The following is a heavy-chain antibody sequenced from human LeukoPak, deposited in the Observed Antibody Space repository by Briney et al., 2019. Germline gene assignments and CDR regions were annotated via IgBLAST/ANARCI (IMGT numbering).Heavy chain of an antibody. V-gene: IGHV4-59*01. D-gene: IGHD6-13*01. CDR2: IYYSGST. CDR1: GGSISSYY. CDR3: ARESAAVVNWFDP. Sequence: SETLSLTCTVSGGSISSYYWSWIRQPPGKGLEWIGYIYYSGSTNYNPPLKSRVTISVDTSKNQFSLKLSSVTAADTAVYYCARESAAVVNWFDPWGQGTLVTVSS. J-gene: IGHJ5*02.